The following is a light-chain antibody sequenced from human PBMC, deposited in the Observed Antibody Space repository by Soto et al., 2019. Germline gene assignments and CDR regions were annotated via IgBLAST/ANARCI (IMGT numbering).Light chain of an antibody. J-gene: IGLJ1*01. V-gene: IGLV2-14*01. CDR1: SGDVGAYNY. Sequence: QSALTQPASVSGSPGQSITISCTGASGDVGAYNYVSWYQHHPGKAPKLIISDVSIRPSGVSDRFSGSKSGNTASLTISGLQAEDEADYYCSSYTTSSTQVFGTGTKRTVL. CDR2: DVS. CDR3: SSYTTSSTQV.